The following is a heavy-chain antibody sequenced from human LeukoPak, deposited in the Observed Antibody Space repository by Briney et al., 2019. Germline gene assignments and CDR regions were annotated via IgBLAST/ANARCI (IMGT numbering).Heavy chain of an antibody. Sequence: PGGSLRLSCAASGFTFSNYAMHWVRQAPGKGLQWVASISWNSGTIAYGDSVKGRFTISRDNAKNSLYLQMHSLRSDDTAVYYCAKDPSGVAVYYFQFWGQGTLVTVSS. CDR3: AKDPSGVAVYYFQF. D-gene: IGHD6-19*01. CDR1: GFTFSNYA. J-gene: IGHJ4*02. CDR2: ISWNSGTI. V-gene: IGHV3-9*01.